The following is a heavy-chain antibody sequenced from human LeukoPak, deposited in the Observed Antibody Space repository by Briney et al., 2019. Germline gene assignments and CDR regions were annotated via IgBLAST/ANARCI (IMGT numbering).Heavy chain of an antibody. Sequence: GGSLRLSCAASGFTFSNAWMSWVRQAPGEGLGWVGRIKNKTDGGATDYAAPVKGRFTISRDDSKNTLYLQMNSLKTEDTAVYYCTTSWLGYCSSTSCYRDMYYFDYWGQGTLVTVSS. D-gene: IGHD2-2*02. V-gene: IGHV3-15*01. J-gene: IGHJ4*02. CDR1: GFTFSNAW. CDR2: IKNKTDGGAT. CDR3: TTSWLGYCSSTSCYRDMYYFDY.